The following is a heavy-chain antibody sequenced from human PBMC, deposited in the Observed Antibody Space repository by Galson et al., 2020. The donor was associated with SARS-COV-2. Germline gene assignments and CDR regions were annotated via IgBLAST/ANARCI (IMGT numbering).Heavy chain of an antibody. V-gene: IGHV4-30-4*01. CDR1: GGSISSVDYY. CDR2: TRYSGST. CDR3: ARVVDPSGYASGHDY. D-gene: IGHD3-22*01. J-gene: IGHJ4*02. Sequence: TSGTLSLTGTVSGGSISSVDYYWSWIRQPPGEGLEWLGFTRYSGSTYYNPSLKSRLTISLDTSNNQFSVKLSSVTAADTAVYYCARVVDPSGYASGHDYWGQGTLVTVSS.